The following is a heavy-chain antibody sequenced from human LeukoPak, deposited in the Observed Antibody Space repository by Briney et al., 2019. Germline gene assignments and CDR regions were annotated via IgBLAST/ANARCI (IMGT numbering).Heavy chain of an antibody. V-gene: IGHV1-46*01. Sequence: ASVKVSCKASGYTFTSYYMHWVRQAPGQGLEWMGIINPSGGSTSYAQKFQGRVTMTRDMSTSTVYMELSSLRSEDTTVYYCARDRGGDYGSGSYYPNWGQGTLVTVSS. D-gene: IGHD3-10*01. CDR2: INPSGGST. CDR1: GYTFTSYY. J-gene: IGHJ4*02. CDR3: ARDRGGDYGSGSYYPN.